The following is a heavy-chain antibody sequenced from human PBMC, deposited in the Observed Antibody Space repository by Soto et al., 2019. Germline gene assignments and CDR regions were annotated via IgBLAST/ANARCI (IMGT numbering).Heavy chain of an antibody. Sequence: ASVKVSCKASGGTFSSHAISWVRQAPGQGLEWMGGIIPIFGTANYAQKFQGRVTITADESTSTAYMELSSLRSEDTAVYYCARDPLDIVATTRHYYGMDVWGQGTTVTVS. CDR2: IIPIFGTA. CDR1: GGTFSSHA. D-gene: IGHD5-12*01. J-gene: IGHJ6*02. CDR3: ARDPLDIVATTRHYYGMDV. V-gene: IGHV1-69*13.